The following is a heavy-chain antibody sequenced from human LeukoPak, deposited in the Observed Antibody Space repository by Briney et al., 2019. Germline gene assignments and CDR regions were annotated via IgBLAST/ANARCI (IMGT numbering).Heavy chain of an antibody. CDR3: ARGTIPSLYYMDV. V-gene: IGHV4-59*01. Sequence: TSETLSLTCTVSGGSISSYYWSWIRQPPGKGLEWIGYIYYSGSTNYNPSLKSRVTISVDTSKNQFSLTLSSVTAADTAVYYCARGTIPSLYYMDVWGKGTTVTVSS. CDR2: IYYSGST. J-gene: IGHJ6*03. CDR1: GGSISSYY. D-gene: IGHD3-3*01.